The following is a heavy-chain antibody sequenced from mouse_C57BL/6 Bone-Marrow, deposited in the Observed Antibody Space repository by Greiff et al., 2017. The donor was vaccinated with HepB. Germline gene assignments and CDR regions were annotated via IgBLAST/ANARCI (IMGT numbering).Heavy chain of an antibody. D-gene: IGHD2-3*01. Sequence: EVMLVESGGGLVKPGGSLKLSCAASGFTFSDYGMHWVRQAPEKGLEWVAYISSGSSTIYYADTVKGRFTISRDNAKNTLFLQMTSLRSEDTAMYYCAMPHIRWLLRAYAMDYWGQGTSVTVSS. V-gene: IGHV5-17*01. CDR2: ISSGSSTI. CDR3: AMPHIRWLLRAYAMDY. CDR1: GFTFSDYG. J-gene: IGHJ4*01.